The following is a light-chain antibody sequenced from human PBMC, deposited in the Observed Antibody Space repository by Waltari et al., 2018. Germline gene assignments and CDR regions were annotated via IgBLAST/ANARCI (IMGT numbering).Light chain of an antibody. V-gene: IGKV1-39*01. CDR2: AAS. J-gene: IGKJ4*01. Sequence: DIQVTQSPSSLSASVGDRVTITCRASQSISIYLNWYQQKPGKAPKLLISAASSLQSGVPSRFSGSGSGTDFTLTISSLQPEDFATYHCQQYSSSPLTFGGGTKVEIK. CDR1: QSISIY. CDR3: QQYSSSPLT.